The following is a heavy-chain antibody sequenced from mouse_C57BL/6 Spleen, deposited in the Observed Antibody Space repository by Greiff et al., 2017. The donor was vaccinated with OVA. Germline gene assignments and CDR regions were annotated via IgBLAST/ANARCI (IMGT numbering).Heavy chain of an antibody. Sequence: QVQLQQPGAELVKPGASVKMSCKASGYTFTSYWITWVKQRPGQGLEWIGDIYPGSGSTNYNEKFKSKATLTVDTSSSTAYMQLSSLTSEDSAVYYCARYCDYDAWFAYWGQGTLVTVSA. CDR3: ARYCDYDAWFAY. CDR2: IYPGSGST. D-gene: IGHD2-4*01. V-gene: IGHV1-55*01. J-gene: IGHJ3*01. CDR1: GYTFTSYW.